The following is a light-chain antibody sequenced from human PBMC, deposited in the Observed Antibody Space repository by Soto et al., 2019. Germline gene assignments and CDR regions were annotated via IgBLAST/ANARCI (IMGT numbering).Light chain of an antibody. CDR2: WAS. CDR1: QSVLYSSNNKNY. V-gene: IGKV4-1*01. Sequence: IVMTQSPDSLAVSLGERATINCKSSQSVLYSSNNKNYLAWYQQKPGQPPKLLIYWASTRDSGVPDRFSGGGSGTDFTPTISSLQAADVAVYYCQQYYSTPRTFGQGTRLEI. J-gene: IGKJ5*01. CDR3: QQYYSTPRT.